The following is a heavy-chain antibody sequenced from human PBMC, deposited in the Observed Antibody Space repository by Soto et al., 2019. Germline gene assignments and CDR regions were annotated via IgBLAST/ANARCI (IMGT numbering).Heavy chain of an antibody. Sequence: QVQLQESGPGLVKPSQTLSLTCTVSGGSLSSVDYYWSWIRQHPGKGLEWIGYIYYSGSTHYNPPLKIRVTTSMDTSKHQFSLKVNAVTAADTAVYYCARGSAVAGRNRYFDLWGRCTLVTVSS. CDR2: IYYSGST. J-gene: IGHJ2*01. CDR1: GGSLSSVDYY. D-gene: IGHD6-19*01. V-gene: IGHV4-31*03. CDR3: ARGSAVAGRNRYFDL.